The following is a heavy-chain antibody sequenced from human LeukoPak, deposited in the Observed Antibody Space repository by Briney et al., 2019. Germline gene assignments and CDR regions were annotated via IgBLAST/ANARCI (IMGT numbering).Heavy chain of an antibody. V-gene: IGHV3-15*01. CDR2: IKSKADGGTT. J-gene: IGHJ6*03. D-gene: IGHD3-22*01. Sequence: GGSLRLSCAASGFTFSNAWLTWVRQAPGKGLEWVGRIKSKADGGTTDYAAPVKGRFTISRDDSKNTLYLQMNSLRTEDTAVYYCTTEAGDGGGYFPHYYYYYYMDVWGKGTTVTVSS. CDR1: GFTFSNAW. CDR3: TTEAGDGGGYFPHYYYYYYMDV.